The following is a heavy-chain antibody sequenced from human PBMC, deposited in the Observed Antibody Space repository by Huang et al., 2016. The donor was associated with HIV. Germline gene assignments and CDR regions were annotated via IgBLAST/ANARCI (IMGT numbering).Heavy chain of an antibody. CDR3: TSQPGP. J-gene: IGHJ5*02. CDR2: IKQDGSET. Sequence: VANIKQDGSETYYVDSVKGRFTISRDDAKNSLYLQMNSLRAEDTAVYYCTSQPGPWGQGTLVTVSS. V-gene: IGHV3-7*01.